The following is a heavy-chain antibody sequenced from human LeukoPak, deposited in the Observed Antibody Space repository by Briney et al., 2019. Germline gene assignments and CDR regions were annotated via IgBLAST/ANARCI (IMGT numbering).Heavy chain of an antibody. Sequence: PGGSLRLSCAASGFTVSSNYMSWVRQAPGKGLEWVSVIYSGGSTYYSASVKGRCTISRDNFKNTLYIQMNSLRAEDTAVYYCARSYRSYSSSSRPYFDYWGQGTLVTVSS. CDR1: GFTVSSNY. CDR3: ARSYRSYSSSSRPYFDY. V-gene: IGHV3-53*01. D-gene: IGHD6-6*01. CDR2: IYSGGST. J-gene: IGHJ4*02.